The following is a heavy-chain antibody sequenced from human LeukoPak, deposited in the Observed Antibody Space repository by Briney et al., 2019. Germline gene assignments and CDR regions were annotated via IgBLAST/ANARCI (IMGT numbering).Heavy chain of an antibody. CDR1: GGSISIYY. CDR3: ARESSGNYYNPLGYKHV. J-gene: IGHJ6*03. CDR2: IFTSGIT. V-gene: IGHV4-4*07. Sequence: PSETLSLTCTVSGGSISIYYWNWIRQPAGKGLEWIGRIFTSGITNYDPSLKSRVTMSVDTSKNQFSLNLSSVTAADTAVYYCARESSGNYYNPLGYKHVWGKGTTVTVSS. D-gene: IGHD3-10*01.